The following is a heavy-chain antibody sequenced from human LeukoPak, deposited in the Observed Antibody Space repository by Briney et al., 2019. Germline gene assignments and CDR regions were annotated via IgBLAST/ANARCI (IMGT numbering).Heavy chain of an antibody. D-gene: IGHD5-24*01. Sequence: GESLKISCKGSGYSFTSYWIGWVRQMPGKGLEWMGIIYPGDSDTRYSPSFQGQVTISADKSISTAYLQWSSLKASDTARYYCARSLVEMATIEGFGYWGQGTLVTVSS. CDR2: IYPGDSDT. CDR1: GYSFTSYW. J-gene: IGHJ4*02. V-gene: IGHV5-51*01. CDR3: ARSLVEMATIEGFGY.